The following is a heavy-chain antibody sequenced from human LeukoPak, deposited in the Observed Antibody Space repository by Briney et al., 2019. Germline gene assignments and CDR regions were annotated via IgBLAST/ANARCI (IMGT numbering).Heavy chain of an antibody. V-gene: IGHV3-23*01. CDR1: EFTFSDYA. CDR3: AKGKDC. Sequence: GGSLRLSCVASEFTFSDYAMSWVRQAPGKGLEWVSAITGSGGSTYYADSVKGRFTISRDNSKNTLYLQMNSLGADDTAVYYCAKGKDCWGQGTLVTVSS. J-gene: IGHJ4*02. CDR2: ITGSGGST.